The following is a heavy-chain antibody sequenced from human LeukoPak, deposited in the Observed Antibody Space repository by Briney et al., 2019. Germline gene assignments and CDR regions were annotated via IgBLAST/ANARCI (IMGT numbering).Heavy chain of an antibody. V-gene: IGHV3-23*01. D-gene: IGHD3-22*01. J-gene: IGHJ4*02. CDR2: ISGSGGNT. CDR1: GFTFSRYA. CDR3: ARGMSATSGYLELEY. Sequence: GGSLRLSCAASGFTFSRYAMSWVRQSRGKGLEWVSAISGSGGNTYSADSVKGRCTISRDNSLQTLFLHMNSLRAEDTAVYYCARGMSATSGYLELEYWGQGALVTVST.